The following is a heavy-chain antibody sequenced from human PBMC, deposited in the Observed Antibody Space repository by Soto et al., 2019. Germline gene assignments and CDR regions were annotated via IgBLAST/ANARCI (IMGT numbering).Heavy chain of an antibody. V-gene: IGHV3-30*18. CDR1: GFTFSTYS. CDR3: AKDPNLDNTGI. D-gene: IGHD2-2*03. J-gene: IGHJ1*01. Sequence: QAQLVESGGGVVQPGKSLRLSCATSGFTFSTYSMNWVRQAPGKGLESVAIISYDGNTKFYADSVKGRFTISRDDSTNTVHLQMDSLRTEDTAVYYCAKDPNLDNTGIWGQGTLVTVSS. CDR2: ISYDGNTK.